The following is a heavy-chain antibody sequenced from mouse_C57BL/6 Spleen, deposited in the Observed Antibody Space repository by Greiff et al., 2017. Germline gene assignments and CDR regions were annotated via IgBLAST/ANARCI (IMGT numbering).Heavy chain of an antibody. CDR3: ARAVVATYWYFDV. V-gene: IGHV5-4*03. CDR2: ISDGGSYT. J-gene: IGHJ1*03. D-gene: IGHD1-1*01. Sequence: EVKLQESGGGLVKPGGSLKLSCAASGFTFSSYAMSWVRQTPEKRLEWVATISDGGSYTYYPDNVKGRFTISRDNAKNNLYLQMSHLKSEDTAMYYCARAVVATYWYFDVWGTGTTVTVSS. CDR1: GFTFSSYA.